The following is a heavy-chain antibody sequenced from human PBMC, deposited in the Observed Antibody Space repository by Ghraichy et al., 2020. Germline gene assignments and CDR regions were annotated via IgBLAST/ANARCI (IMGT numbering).Heavy chain of an antibody. CDR2: ISGSGGVP. Sequence: GSLRLSCAASGFTFNNYAMSWVRQAPGKGLEWVAGISGSGGVPYYADSVKGRFTISRDNSKNTLYLQMNSLRVEDTALYYCAKDSLGDSFDYGMDVWGQGTKVTVYS. CDR3: AKDSLGDSFDYGMDV. CDR1: GFTFNNYA. D-gene: IGHD1-26*01. J-gene: IGHJ6*02. V-gene: IGHV3-23*01.